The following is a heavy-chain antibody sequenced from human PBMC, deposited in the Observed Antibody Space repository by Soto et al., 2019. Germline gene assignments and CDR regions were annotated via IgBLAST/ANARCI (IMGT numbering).Heavy chain of an antibody. J-gene: IGHJ1*01. CDR2: ISGSGGST. Sequence: GGSLRLSCAASGFTFSSYAMSWVRQAPGKGLEWVSAISGSGGSTYYADSVKGRFTISRDNSKNTLYLQMNSLRAEDTAVYYCAKDYMITFGGAAGVGAEYFQHWGQGTLVTVSS. V-gene: IGHV3-23*01. D-gene: IGHD3-16*01. CDR1: GFTFSSYA. CDR3: AKDYMITFGGAAGVGAEYFQH.